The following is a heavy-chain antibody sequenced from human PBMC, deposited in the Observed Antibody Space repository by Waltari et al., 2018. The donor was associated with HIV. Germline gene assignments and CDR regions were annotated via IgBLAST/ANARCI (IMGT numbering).Heavy chain of an antibody. CDR2: ISYDGSNK. CDR3: AREGRGSYYPFDY. D-gene: IGHD1-26*01. J-gene: IGHJ4*02. V-gene: IGHV3-30-3*01. CDR1: GFTFNSYP. Sequence: QVQLVESGGGVVQPGRSLRLSCAASGFTFNSYPMHWVRQAPGKGLEWVAVISYDGSNKYYADSVKGRFTISRDNSKNTLYLQMNSLRAGDTAVYYCAREGRGSYYPFDYWGQGTLVTVSS.